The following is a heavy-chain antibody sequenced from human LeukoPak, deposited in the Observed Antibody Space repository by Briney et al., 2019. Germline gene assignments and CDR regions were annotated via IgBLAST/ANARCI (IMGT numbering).Heavy chain of an antibody. CDR3: AKETLPYHAPLQPLDP. Sequence: GGSLRLSCAASGFTFSSYAMSWVRQAPGKGLEWVSAISGSGGSTYYADSVKGRFTISRDNSKNTLYLQMNSLRAEDTAVYYCAKETLPYHAPLQPLDPWGQGTLVTVSS. CDR2: ISGSGGST. CDR1: GFTFSSYA. D-gene: IGHD1-14*01. V-gene: IGHV3-23*01. J-gene: IGHJ5*02.